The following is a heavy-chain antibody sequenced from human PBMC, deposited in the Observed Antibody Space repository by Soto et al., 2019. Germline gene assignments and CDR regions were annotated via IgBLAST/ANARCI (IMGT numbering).Heavy chain of an antibody. D-gene: IGHD3-22*01. CDR2: IYYSGST. V-gene: IGHV4-61*01. Sequence: SETLSLTCTVSGGSVSSGSYYWSWIRQPPGKGLEWIGYIYYSGSTNYNPSLKSRVTISVDTSKNQFSLKLSSVTAADTAVYYCARDSGAPRYYDSSGYHYIDYWGQGTLVTVSS. CDR1: GGSVSSGSYY. CDR3: ARDSGAPRYYDSSGYHYIDY. J-gene: IGHJ4*02.